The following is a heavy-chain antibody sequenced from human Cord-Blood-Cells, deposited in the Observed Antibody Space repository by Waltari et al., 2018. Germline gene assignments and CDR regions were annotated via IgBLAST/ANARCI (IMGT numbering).Heavy chain of an antibody. Sequence: QVQLVQSGAEVKKPGASVKVSCKASGSTLTSSAMHWVRQAPGQRLEWMGWINAGNGNTKYSQKFQGRVTSTRDTSASTAYMELSSLRSEDTAVYYCARTPAARVFDYWGQGTLVTVAS. CDR1: GSTLTSSA. CDR2: INAGNGNT. V-gene: IGHV1-3*01. CDR3: ARTPAARVFDY. J-gene: IGHJ4*02. D-gene: IGHD2-2*01.